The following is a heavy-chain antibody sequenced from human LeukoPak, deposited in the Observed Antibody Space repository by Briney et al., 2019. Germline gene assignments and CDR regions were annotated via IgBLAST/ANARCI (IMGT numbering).Heavy chain of an antibody. CDR2: IYYSGST. D-gene: IGHD3-9*01. Sequence: SETLSLTCTVSSGSISSYYGSWIRQPPGKGLEWIGYIYYSGSTNYNPSLKSRVTISVDTSKNQFSLKLNSVTAADTAVYYCARSAKFEDTLDYWGQGTLVTVSS. J-gene: IGHJ4*02. CDR3: ARSAKFEDTLDY. V-gene: IGHV4-59*01. CDR1: SGSISSYY.